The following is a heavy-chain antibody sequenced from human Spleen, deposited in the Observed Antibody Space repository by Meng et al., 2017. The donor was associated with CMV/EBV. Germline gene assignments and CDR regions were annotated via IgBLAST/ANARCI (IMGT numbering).Heavy chain of an antibody. CDR3: ARAVEYSSSSPLYYFDY. Sequence: GTFSSYAISWVRQAPGQGLEWMGGIIPIFGTTNYAPKFQGRVTITTDESTSTAYMELSSLRSEDTAVYYCARAVEYSSSSPLYYFDYWGQGTLVTVSS. V-gene: IGHV1-69*05. D-gene: IGHD6-6*01. J-gene: IGHJ4*02. CDR1: GTFSSYA. CDR2: IIPIFGTT.